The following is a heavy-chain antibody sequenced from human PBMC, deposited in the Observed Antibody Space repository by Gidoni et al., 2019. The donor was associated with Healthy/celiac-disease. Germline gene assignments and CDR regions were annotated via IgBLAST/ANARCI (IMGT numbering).Heavy chain of an antibody. V-gene: IGHV3-23*01. CDR2: ISGSGGST. CDR1: GFPFSSYA. D-gene: IGHD6-19*01. Sequence: EVQLLESGGGLVQPGVSLRLSCAAPGFPFSSYAMSWVRQAPGKGLEWVSAISGSGGSTYYADSVKGRFTISRDNSKNTLYLQMNSLRAEDTAVYYCAKDSPSDSSGWYDYWGQGTLVTVSS. J-gene: IGHJ4*02. CDR3: AKDSPSDSSGWYDY.